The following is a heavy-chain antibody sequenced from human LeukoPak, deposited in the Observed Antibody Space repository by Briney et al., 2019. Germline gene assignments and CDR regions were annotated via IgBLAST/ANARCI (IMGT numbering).Heavy chain of an antibody. V-gene: IGHV4-61*02. J-gene: IGHJ3*02. CDR3: ARYDFHDAFDI. CDR2: IYTSGST. D-gene: IGHD3-3*01. Sequence: SETLSLTCTVSGGSISSGSYYWSWIRQPAGKGLEWIGRIYTSGSTNYNPSLKSRVTISVDTSKNQFSLKLSSVSAADTAVYYCARYDFHDAFDIWGQGTMVTVSS. CDR1: GGSISSGSYY.